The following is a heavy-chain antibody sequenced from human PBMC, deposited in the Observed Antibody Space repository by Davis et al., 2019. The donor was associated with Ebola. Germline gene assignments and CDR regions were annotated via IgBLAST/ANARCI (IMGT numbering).Heavy chain of an antibody. CDR1: AFTFSNYW. CDR3: TRVLAARPWYFDL. V-gene: IGHV3-74*01. Sequence: PGGSLRLSCAASAFTFSNYWMYWVRQAPGEGLMRVSRINSDGTFTTYVDSVKGRFTISRDNAKNTLYLQMNSLRAEDTAVYYCTRVLAARPWYFDLWGRGTLVTVSS. D-gene: IGHD6-6*01. J-gene: IGHJ2*01. CDR2: INSDGTFT.